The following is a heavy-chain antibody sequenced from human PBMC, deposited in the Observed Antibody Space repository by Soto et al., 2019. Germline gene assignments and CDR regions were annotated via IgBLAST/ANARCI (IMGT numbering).Heavy chain of an antibody. Sequence: QVQLEQSGAEVKKPGASVKVSCKASGYTFSGYYMHWVRLVPGQGLEWMGWINPNSGDTNYAQSFQGRVTMTRDTSISTAYMELSRLRSDDTAVYYCAIAAKVCSGGTCYSRYYYGMDVWGQGTTVTVSS. CDR1: GYTFSGYY. D-gene: IGHD2-15*01. V-gene: IGHV1-2*02. CDR2: INPNSGDT. CDR3: AIAAKVCSGGTCYSRYYYGMDV. J-gene: IGHJ6*02.